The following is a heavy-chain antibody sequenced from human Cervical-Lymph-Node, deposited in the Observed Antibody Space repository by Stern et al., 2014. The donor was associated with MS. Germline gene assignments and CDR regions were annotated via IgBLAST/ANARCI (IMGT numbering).Heavy chain of an antibody. CDR3: AHSPSLELWAHYFDY. V-gene: IGHV2-5*02. CDR1: GFSLSTSGVG. D-gene: IGHD1-7*01. CDR2: LYWDDDK. J-gene: IGHJ4*02. Sequence: QITLKESGPTLVKPTQTLTLTCTFSGFSLSTSGVGVGWIRQPPGEALEWLALLYWDDDKRYSRSLKSRLTITKDTSKNQVVLTMTNVDPVDTATYYCAHSPSLELWAHYFDYWCQGTLVTVSS.